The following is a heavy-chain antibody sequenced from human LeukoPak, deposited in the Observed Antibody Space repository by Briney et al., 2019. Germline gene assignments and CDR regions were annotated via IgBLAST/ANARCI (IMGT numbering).Heavy chain of an antibody. J-gene: IGHJ4*02. Sequence: GASVKVSCKASGYTFTGYYMHWVRQAPGQGLEWMGWINPNSGGTNYAQKFQGRVTMTTDTSTSTAYMELWSLRSDDTAVYYCARHHYYDSSGYYYLFDYWGQGTLVTVSS. CDR3: ARHHYYDSSGYYYLFDY. CDR1: GYTFTGYY. D-gene: IGHD3-22*01. V-gene: IGHV1-2*02. CDR2: INPNSGGT.